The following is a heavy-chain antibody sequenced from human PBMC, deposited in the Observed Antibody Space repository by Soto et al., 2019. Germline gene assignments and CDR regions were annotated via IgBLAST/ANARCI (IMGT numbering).Heavy chain of an antibody. CDR3: ARVNTSLTEYYYYYAMDV. CDR1: GGSISSDTYY. CDR2: IYYSGTT. J-gene: IGHJ6*02. V-gene: IGHV4-31*03. D-gene: IGHD2-2*01. Sequence: LSLTCSVSGGSISSDTYYWSWIRQHPGKGLEWIAYIYYSGTTYYNPSLKSRATISVDTSKNQFSLKLSSVTAADTAVYYCARVNTSLTEYYYYYAMDVWGQGTTVTVSS.